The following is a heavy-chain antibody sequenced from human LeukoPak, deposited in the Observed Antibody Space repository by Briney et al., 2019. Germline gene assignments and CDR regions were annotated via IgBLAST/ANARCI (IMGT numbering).Heavy chain of an antibody. D-gene: IGHD4/OR15-4a*01. CDR3: ARRAGAYSHPYDY. J-gene: IGHJ4*02. CDR2: IYSGGST. CDR1: GFTFSSNS. V-gene: IGHV3-53*01. Sequence: PGGSLRLSCAASGFTFSSNSMSWVRQAPGKGLEWVSFIYSGGSTYYSDSVKGRFTISRDNSKNTLDLQINSLRADDTAVYYCARRAGAYSHPYDYWGQGTLVTVSS.